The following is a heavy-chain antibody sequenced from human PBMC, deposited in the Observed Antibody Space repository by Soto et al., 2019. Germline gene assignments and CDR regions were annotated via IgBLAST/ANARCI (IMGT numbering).Heavy chain of an antibody. V-gene: IGHV5-10-1*01. J-gene: IGHJ6*02. D-gene: IGHD3-9*01. CDR2: IDPSDSYT. Sequence: PGESLKISCKGSGYSFTSYWISWVRQMPGKGLEWMGRIDPSDSYTNYSPSFQGHVTISADNSISTAYLQWSSLKASDTAMYYCARDYDILTGFKSPRYYYYYGMDVWGQGTTVTVSS. CDR1: GYSFTSYW. CDR3: ARDYDILTGFKSPRYYYYYGMDV.